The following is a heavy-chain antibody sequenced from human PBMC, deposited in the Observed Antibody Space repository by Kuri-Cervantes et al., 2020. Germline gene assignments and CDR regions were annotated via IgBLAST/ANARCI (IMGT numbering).Heavy chain of an antibody. CDR2: INPNSGGT. D-gene: IGHD6-19*01. CDR3: AGEVAGRLGYYYYGMDV. J-gene: IGHJ6*02. CDR1: GYTFTGYY. Sequence: ASVKVSCKASGYTFTGYYMHWVRQAPGQGLEWMGWINPNSGGTNYAQKFQGRVTMTRDTSISTAYMELSRLRSDDTAVYYCAGEVAGRLGYYYYGMDVWGQGTTVTVSS. V-gene: IGHV1-2*02.